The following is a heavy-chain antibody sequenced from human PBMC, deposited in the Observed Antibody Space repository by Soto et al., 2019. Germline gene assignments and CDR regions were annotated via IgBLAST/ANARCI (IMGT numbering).Heavy chain of an antibody. CDR2: ISSSGSTI. J-gene: IGHJ5*02. CDR1: GFTFSDYY. D-gene: IGHD5-12*01. V-gene: IGHV3-11*01. Sequence: GGSLRLSCAASGFTFSDYYMSWIRQAPGKGLEWVSYISSSGSTIYYADSVKGRFTISRGNAKNSLYLQMNSLRAEDTAVYYCARRWLQLYNWFDPWGQGTLVTVSS. CDR3: ARRWLQLYNWFDP.